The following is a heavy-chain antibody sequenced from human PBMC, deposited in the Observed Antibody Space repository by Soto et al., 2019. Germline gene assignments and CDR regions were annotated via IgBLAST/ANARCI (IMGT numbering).Heavy chain of an antibody. Sequence: PGGSLRLSCAASGFTFSSYAMSWVRQAPGKGLEWVSVISDSGGSTYYADSVKGRFTISRDNSKNTLYLQMNSLRAEDTALYYCAKDPLIIPAAMDGWFDPWGQGTLVTSPQ. D-gene: IGHD2-2*01. CDR2: ISDSGGST. J-gene: IGHJ5*02. V-gene: IGHV3-23*01. CDR3: AKDPLIIPAAMDGWFDP. CDR1: GFTFSSYA.